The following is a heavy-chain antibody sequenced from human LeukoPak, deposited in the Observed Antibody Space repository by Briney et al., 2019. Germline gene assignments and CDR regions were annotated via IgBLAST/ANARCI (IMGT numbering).Heavy chain of an antibody. CDR3: ARDRRFDSSGWYYFDY. J-gene: IGHJ4*02. CDR2: IIPILGIA. V-gene: IGHV1-69*04. D-gene: IGHD6-19*01. CDR1: GGTFSSYA. Sequence: SVKVSRKASGGTFSSYAISWVRQAPGQGLEWMGRIIPILGIANYAQKFQGRVTITADKSTSTAYMELSSLRSEDTAVYYCARDRRFDSSGWYYFDYWGQGTLVTVSS.